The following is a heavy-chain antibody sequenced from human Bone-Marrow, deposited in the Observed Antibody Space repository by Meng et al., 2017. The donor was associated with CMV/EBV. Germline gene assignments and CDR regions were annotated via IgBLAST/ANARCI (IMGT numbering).Heavy chain of an antibody. CDR2: INPNSGVT. D-gene: IGHD5-12*01. CDR3: SRSRGGYSWLDP. CDR1: GYTFSDYY. Sequence: ASVKVSCKASGYTFSDYYIHWVRQAPGQGLEWIAWINPNSGVTNYAQKFQGRVTVTRDTSISTAYMELSRLGSDDTAVYYCSRSRGGYSWLDPWGQGTLVTVSS. J-gene: IGHJ5*02. V-gene: IGHV1-2*02.